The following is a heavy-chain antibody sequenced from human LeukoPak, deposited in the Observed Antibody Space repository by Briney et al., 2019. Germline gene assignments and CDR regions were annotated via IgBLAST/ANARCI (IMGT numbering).Heavy chain of an antibody. CDR3: ARNKVAYYSETCWFDP. D-gene: IGHD1-26*01. V-gene: IGHV4-34*01. Sequence: SETLSLTCAVYGGSFSGYYWSWIRQPPGKGLEWIGEINHSGSTNYNPSLKSRVTISVDTSKNQFSLKLSSVTAADTAVYYCARNKVAYYSETCWFDPWGQGTLVTVSS. CDR2: INHSGST. J-gene: IGHJ5*02. CDR1: GGSFSGYY.